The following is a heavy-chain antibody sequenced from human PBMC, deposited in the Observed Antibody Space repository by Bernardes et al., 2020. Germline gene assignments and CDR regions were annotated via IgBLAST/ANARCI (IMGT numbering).Heavy chain of an antibody. CDR1: GFTFSSYA. Sequence: GGSLRLSCAASGFTFSSYAMSWVRQAPGKGLEWVSAISGSGGSTYYADSVKDRFTISRDNSKNTLYLQMNSLRAEDTAVYYCAKDWLWFGEPIDYWGQGTLVTVSS. CDR3: AKDWLWFGEPIDY. V-gene: IGHV3-23*01. CDR2: ISGSGGST. D-gene: IGHD3-10*01. J-gene: IGHJ4*02.